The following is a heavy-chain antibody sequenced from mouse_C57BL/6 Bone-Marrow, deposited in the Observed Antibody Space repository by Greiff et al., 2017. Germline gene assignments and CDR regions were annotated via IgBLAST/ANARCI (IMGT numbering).Heavy chain of an antibody. J-gene: IGHJ1*03. V-gene: IGHV1-81*01. Sequence: QVQLQQSGAELARPGASVKLSCKASGYTFTSYGISWVKQRTGQGLEWIGEIYPRSGNTYYNEKLKGKATLTADKSSSTAYMELRSLTSEDSAVYFCARRNYGSTNWYFDVWGTGTTVTVSS. CDR1: GYTFTSYG. CDR2: IYPRSGNT. D-gene: IGHD1-1*01. CDR3: ARRNYGSTNWYFDV.